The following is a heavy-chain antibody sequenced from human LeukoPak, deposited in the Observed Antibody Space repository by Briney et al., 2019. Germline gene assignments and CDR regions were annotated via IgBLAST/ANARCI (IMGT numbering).Heavy chain of an antibody. CDR2: IIPIFGSA. D-gene: IGHD3-22*01. CDR1: GGTFSSYS. J-gene: IGHJ3*02. V-gene: IGHV1-69*05. Sequence: ASVKVSCKASGGTFSSYSISWVRQAPGQGLEWMGGIIPIFGSANYAQKFQGRVTITTDESTSTAYMGLSCLRSEDTAVYYCARDYDSSGYHAFDIWGQGTMVTVSP. CDR3: ARDYDSSGYHAFDI.